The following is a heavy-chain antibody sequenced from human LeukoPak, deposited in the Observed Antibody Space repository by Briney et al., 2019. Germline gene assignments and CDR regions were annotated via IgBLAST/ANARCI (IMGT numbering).Heavy chain of an antibody. V-gene: IGHV4-34*01. D-gene: IGHD3-16*01. Sequence: SETLSLTCAVYGGSFSGYYWSWIRQPPGKGVEWIGEINHSGSTNYNPSLKRRVTISVDTSKNQFSLKLSSVTAADTAVYYCARLGKSRPYYYMDVWGKGTTVTVSS. CDR1: GGSFSGYY. J-gene: IGHJ6*03. CDR2: INHSGST. CDR3: ARLGKSRPYYYMDV.